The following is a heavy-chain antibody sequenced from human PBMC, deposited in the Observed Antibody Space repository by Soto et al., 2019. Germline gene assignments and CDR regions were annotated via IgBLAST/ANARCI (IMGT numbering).Heavy chain of an antibody. D-gene: IGHD4-4*01. Sequence: SVKVSCKASGGTFSSYTISWVRQAPGQGLEWMGRIIPILGIANYAQKFQGRVTITADKSTSTAYMELSSLRSEDTAVYYCASLTTNYYYYMDVWGKGTTVTVSS. CDR1: GGTFSSYT. V-gene: IGHV1-69*02. J-gene: IGHJ6*03. CDR2: IIPILGIA. CDR3: ASLTTNYYYYMDV.